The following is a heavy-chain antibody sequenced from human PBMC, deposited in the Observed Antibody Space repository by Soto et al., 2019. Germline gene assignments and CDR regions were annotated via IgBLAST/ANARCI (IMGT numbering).Heavy chain of an antibody. CDR3: ARDKDRLQLGGNYCYGMDV. CDR2: IIPILPTP. CDR1: GGTFGNSA. Sequence: QVQLVQSGGEVKKPGSSVTVSCKASGGTFGNSAISWVRQAPGQGLEWMGGIIPILPTPDYAQKFQGRVTITADESTRTAYRELPSLRSEDTAVYYWARDKDRLQLGGNYCYGMDVWGQGTTVTVSS. D-gene: IGHD5-12*01. J-gene: IGHJ6*02. V-gene: IGHV1-69*12.